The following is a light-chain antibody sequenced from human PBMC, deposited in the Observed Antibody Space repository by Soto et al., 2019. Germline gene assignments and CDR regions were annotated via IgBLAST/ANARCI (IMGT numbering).Light chain of an antibody. J-gene: IGKJ4*01. CDR3: QQVNYYPFT. Sequence: IVMTQSPATLSVSPGERATLSCRASQSVSSNLAWYQQKPGQAPRLLIYGASTRATGIPARFSGSGSGTEFTLTISGLQPEDFATYYCQQVNYYPFTFGGGTKVDIK. V-gene: IGKV3-15*01. CDR1: QSVSSN. CDR2: GAS.